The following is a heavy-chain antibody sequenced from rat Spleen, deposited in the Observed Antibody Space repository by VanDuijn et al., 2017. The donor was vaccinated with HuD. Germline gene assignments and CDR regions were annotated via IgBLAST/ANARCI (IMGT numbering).Heavy chain of an antibody. CDR2: INAGGGNT. J-gene: IGHJ2*01. V-gene: IGHV5S13*01. CDR1: GFTFSYYV. Sequence: EVQVVESGGGIVQPGRSMKLSCAASGFTFSYYVMDWVRQAPKKGLEWVESINAGGGNTYYPDSVKGRFTISRDNAKNTQYLQMDSLRSEDTATYYCARHGAGFDYWGQGVMVTVSS. D-gene: IGHD4-3*01. CDR3: ARHGAGFDY.